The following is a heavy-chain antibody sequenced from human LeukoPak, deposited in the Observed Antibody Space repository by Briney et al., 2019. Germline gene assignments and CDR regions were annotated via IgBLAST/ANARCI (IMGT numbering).Heavy chain of an antibody. V-gene: IGHV3-30*18. Sequence: GGSLRLSCAASGFTFSSYGMHWVRQAPGEGLEWVAVISYDGSNKFYADSVKGRFTISRDNSKNTLYLQMNSLRAEDTAVYYCAKASVAVPYYFDFWGQGALVTVSS. CDR1: GFTFSSYG. D-gene: IGHD2-2*01. CDR2: ISYDGSNK. J-gene: IGHJ4*02. CDR3: AKASVAVPYYFDF.